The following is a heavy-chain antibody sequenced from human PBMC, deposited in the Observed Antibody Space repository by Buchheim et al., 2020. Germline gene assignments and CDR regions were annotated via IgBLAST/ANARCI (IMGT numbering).Heavy chain of an antibody. CDR1: GGSLNSASHY. D-gene: IGHD1-1*01. CDR2: IYYSGTS. Sequence: HLQLQESGPGLLKPSETLSLTCNVSGGSLNSASHYWGWIRQPPGKGLEWVAIIYYSGTSHFNPSLKSRVSISIDTSKNQFSLRLKSVTPSDTAVYYCARRLIESNQRDELHWSRRGSYFDYWSQGTL. J-gene: IGHJ4*02. CDR3: ARRLIESNQRDELHWSRRGSYFDY. V-gene: IGHV4-39*01.